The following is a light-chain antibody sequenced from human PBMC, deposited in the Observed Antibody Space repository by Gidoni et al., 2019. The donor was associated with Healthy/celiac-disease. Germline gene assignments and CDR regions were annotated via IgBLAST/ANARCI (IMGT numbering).Light chain of an antibody. CDR3: QQYKSYSPWT. Sequence: DIQLTQSPSTLSASVGDRVTITCRASPSISSWLAWYQQKPGKAPKLLIYDASSLESGVPSRFSGSGSGTEFTLTISSLQPDDFATYYCQQYKSYSPWTFGQGTKVEIK. CDR1: PSISSW. J-gene: IGKJ1*01. V-gene: IGKV1-5*01. CDR2: DAS.